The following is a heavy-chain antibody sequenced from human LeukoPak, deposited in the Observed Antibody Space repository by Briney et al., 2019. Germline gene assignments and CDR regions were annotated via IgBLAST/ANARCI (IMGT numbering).Heavy chain of an antibody. CDR2: INSDGSAT. Sequence: GGSLRLSCAASGFSFTNYWMHWVRQAPGKGLVWVSHINSDGSATRYADSVKGRFTISRDNAMNTLYLQMNSLRGEDTAVYYCARDRRGYSYGYFDYWGQGTLVTVSS. V-gene: IGHV3-74*01. CDR1: GFSFTNYW. D-gene: IGHD5-18*01. CDR3: ARDRRGYSYGYFDY. J-gene: IGHJ4*02.